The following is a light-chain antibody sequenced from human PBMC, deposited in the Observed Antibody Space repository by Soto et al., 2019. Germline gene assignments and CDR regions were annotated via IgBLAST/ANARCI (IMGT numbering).Light chain of an antibody. CDR3: QQFGSSPPIT. V-gene: IGKV3-20*01. CDR1: QSVSSRY. CDR2: GAS. J-gene: IGKJ3*01. Sequence: DTVLTQSPGTLSLSRGERATLTCRASQSVSSRYLAWYQQKPGQAPRLLIYGASNRATGIPDRFSGSGSGTDFTLTISRLEPEDFAVYYCQQFGSSPPITFGPGTKVAIK.